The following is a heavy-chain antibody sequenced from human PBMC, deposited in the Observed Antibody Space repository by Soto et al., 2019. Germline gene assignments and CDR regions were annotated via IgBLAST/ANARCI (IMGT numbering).Heavy chain of an antibody. J-gene: IGHJ4*02. CDR2: MHYSGSA. Sequence: QVQLQESGPGLVNPSQTLSLTCTVSGGSLSSGGYYWSWIRQLPGKGLEWIGYMHYSGSAYYNPSLKSRVTISVDTSKNQFSLKLSSVTAADTAVYFCARAVPWAGMAVAGHFDYWGQGTLVTVSS. CDR3: ARAVPWAGMAVAGHFDY. D-gene: IGHD6-19*01. V-gene: IGHV4-31*03. CDR1: GGSLSSGGYY.